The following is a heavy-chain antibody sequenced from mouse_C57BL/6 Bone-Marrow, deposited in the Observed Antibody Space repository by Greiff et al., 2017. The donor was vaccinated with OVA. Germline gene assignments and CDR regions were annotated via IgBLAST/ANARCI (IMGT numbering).Heavy chain of an antibody. D-gene: IGHD2-2*01. CDR2: IDPSDSYT. CDR1: GYTFTSYW. J-gene: IGHJ3*01. Sequence: VQLQQPGAELVKPGASVKLSCKASGYTFTSYWMQWVKQRPGQGLEWIGGIDPSDSYTNYNQKFKGKATLPVDTSSSTAYMQLSSLTSEDSAVYYCARSGDGYGGSWGQGTLVTVSA. V-gene: IGHV1-50*01. CDR3: ARSGDGYGGS.